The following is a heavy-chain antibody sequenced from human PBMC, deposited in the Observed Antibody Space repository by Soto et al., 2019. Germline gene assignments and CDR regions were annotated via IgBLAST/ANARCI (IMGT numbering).Heavy chain of an antibody. CDR2: ITGSGADT. V-gene: IGHV3-23*01. Sequence: RLSCAVSVFRFSDYAMAWVRQAPGKGLEYVSSITGSGADTYYAQSVKGRSTISRDNAKNSLYLQMNSLRAEDTAVYFCATHPKYWNLNYFDYWGLGTLVTVSS. CDR3: ATHPKYWNLNYFDY. CDR1: VFRFSDYA. D-gene: IGHD1-1*01. J-gene: IGHJ4*02.